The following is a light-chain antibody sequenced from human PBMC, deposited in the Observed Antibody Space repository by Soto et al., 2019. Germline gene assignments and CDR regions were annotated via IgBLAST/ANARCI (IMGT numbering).Light chain of an antibody. CDR2: TVS. CDR3: MQATHWPYT. V-gene: IGKV2-30*01. CDR1: QSLVYSDGNTY. J-gene: IGKJ2*01. Sequence: DIVMTQSPLSLPVTLGQPASISCRSSQSLVYSDGNTYLSWYHHRPGHSPRRLIYTVSTRDSGVPDRFSGSGSGTDFTLKLSRVEAEDVGVYFCMQATHWPYTFGQGTKVDIK.